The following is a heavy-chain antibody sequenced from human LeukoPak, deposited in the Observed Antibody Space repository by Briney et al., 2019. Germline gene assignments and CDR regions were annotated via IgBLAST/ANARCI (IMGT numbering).Heavy chain of an antibody. V-gene: IGHV5-10-1*01. CDR3: ARHAGSRFDP. D-gene: IGHD3-10*01. Sequence: GESLKISCKGSGYSFTSYWISWVRQMPGKGLEWMGRIDPSDSYTNYSPSFQGHVTISADKPISTAYLQWSSLKASDTAMYYCARHAGSRFDPWGQGTLVTVSS. CDR1: GYSFTSYW. CDR2: IDPSDSYT. J-gene: IGHJ5*02.